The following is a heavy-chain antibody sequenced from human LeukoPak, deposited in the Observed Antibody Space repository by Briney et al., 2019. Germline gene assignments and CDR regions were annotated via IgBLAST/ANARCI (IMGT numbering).Heavy chain of an antibody. CDR2: INDNGEMT. D-gene: IGHD6-19*01. J-gene: IGHJ5*02. CDR1: EFSFYSFA. CDR3: AKAKRPWQWLGGFDP. V-gene: IGHV3-20*04. Sequence: PGGSLRLSCAAYEFSFYSFAMTWGRQAPGRGLEWGSSINDNGEMTDYADSVKGRFPIYRDNAKKYVFLEINSLRSEDTAIYFCAKAKRPWQWLGGFDPWGKGTLVIVSS.